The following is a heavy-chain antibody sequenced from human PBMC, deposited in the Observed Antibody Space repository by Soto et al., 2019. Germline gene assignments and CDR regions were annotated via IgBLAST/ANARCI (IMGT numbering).Heavy chain of an antibody. CDR1: CGSISDGYY. CDR2: ISYSGST. Sequence: SETLSLTCTVSCGSISDGYYWSWIRQHPGKGLEWIGSISYSGSTSYNPSLKSRLTISVDRSKSQFSLNLSSVTAADTAVYYCARRDRSGYSYWLDTWGQGTLVTVS. V-gene: IGHV4-31*03. J-gene: IGHJ5*02. CDR3: ARRDRSGYSYWLDT. D-gene: IGHD3-22*01.